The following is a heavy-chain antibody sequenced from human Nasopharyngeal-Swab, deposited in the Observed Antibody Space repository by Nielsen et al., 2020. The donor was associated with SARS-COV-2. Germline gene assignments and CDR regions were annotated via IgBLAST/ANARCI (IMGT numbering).Heavy chain of an antibody. V-gene: IGHV3-66*01. Sequence: VRQMPGKGLEWVSVIYSDDSTYYADSVKGRFTISRDNSKNTLYLQMNSLRAEDTAVYYCARDGGSYHLGAFDYWGQGTLVTASS. CDR3: ARDGGSYHLGAFDY. CDR2: IYSDDST. D-gene: IGHD2-2*01. J-gene: IGHJ4*02.